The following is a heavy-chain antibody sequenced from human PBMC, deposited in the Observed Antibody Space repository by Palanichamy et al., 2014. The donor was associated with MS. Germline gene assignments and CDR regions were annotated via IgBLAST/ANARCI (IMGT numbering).Heavy chain of an antibody. CDR2: ITSNGDNT. V-gene: IGHV3-64D*09. CDR3: VKRDNPTPGSYDY. Sequence: EVQLMESGGGLVQPWGVPETLLLSLWIHLSVVIFFHWVRQTPGKGLEYVSAITSNGDNTYYADSVKGRFTISRDNSKNTLYLQMSSLRVEDTATYYCVKRDNPTPGSYDYWGQGTLVAVSS. CDR1: IHLSVVI. D-gene: IGHD3-10*01. J-gene: IGHJ4*02.